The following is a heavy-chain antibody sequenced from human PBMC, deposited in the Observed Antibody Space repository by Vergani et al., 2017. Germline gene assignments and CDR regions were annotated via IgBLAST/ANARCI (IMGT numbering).Heavy chain of an antibody. CDR1: GASIRSSNYY. Sequence: QLQLQESGPGLVKPSATLSLTCSVSGASIRSSNYYLGWIRQPPGKWLEWIASIYYSGSTYYNPSLKSRVTISVDTSKNQFSLKLSSVTAADTAVYFCARHSTVEWLVKLGWIDPWGQGILVTVSS. CDR3: ARHSTVEWLVKLGWIDP. CDR2: IYYSGST. J-gene: IGHJ5*02. V-gene: IGHV4-39*01. D-gene: IGHD6-19*01.